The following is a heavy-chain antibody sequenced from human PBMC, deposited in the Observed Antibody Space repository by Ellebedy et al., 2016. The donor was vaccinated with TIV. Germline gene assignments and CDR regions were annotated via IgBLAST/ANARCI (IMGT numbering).Heavy chain of an antibody. V-gene: IGHV4-31*03. Sequence: SETLSLTXSVSGDSVTSSSYYWTWIRQRPGRGLEWIGYISNTGKPYYNSSLKSRVDVSLDTSENQFSLKLSSMTAADAAVYYCAREWQLLPYSVLNVWGQGTVVTVSS. CDR2: ISNTGKP. J-gene: IGHJ3*01. CDR1: GDSVTSSSYY. CDR3: AREWQLLPYSVLNV. D-gene: IGHD5-24*01.